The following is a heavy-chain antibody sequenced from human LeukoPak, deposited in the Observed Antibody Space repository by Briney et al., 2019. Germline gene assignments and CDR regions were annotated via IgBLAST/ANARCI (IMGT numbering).Heavy chain of an antibody. Sequence: SETLSPTCAVYGGSFRNYYWSWIRQPPGKGLEWIGEVDHSGDTNYNPSLKSRVTMSVDMSKNQFSLKLISVTAADTAVYYCARRYCSGSVCYHYYYYMDVWGEGTTVTVSS. J-gene: IGHJ6*03. CDR1: GGSFRNYY. V-gene: IGHV4-34*01. CDR3: ARRYCSGSVCYHYYYYMDV. CDR2: VDHSGDT. D-gene: IGHD2-8*02.